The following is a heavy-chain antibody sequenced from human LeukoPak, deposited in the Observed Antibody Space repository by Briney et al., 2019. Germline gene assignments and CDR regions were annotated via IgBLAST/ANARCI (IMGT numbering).Heavy chain of an antibody. Sequence: SVKVSCKASGGTFSSYAISWVRHAPGPRVEWMGRIIPILGLANYAQKVEGRVTITADKTTSIAYKEVSSLRTEDTAVYLCERDKRQGAGARLGFFDYWGQGTLVTVSS. CDR1: GGTFSSYA. D-gene: IGHD1-26*01. J-gene: IGHJ4*02. CDR2: IIPILGLA. CDR3: ERDKRQGAGARLGFFDY. V-gene: IGHV1-69*04.